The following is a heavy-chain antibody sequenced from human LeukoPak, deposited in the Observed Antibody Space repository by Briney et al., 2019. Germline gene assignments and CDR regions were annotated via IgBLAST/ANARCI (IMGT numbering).Heavy chain of an antibody. D-gene: IGHD3-10*01. J-gene: IGHJ5*02. CDR2: IYYSGSP. CDR1: GFTFSSYSMY. V-gene: IGHV4-39*01. Sequence: GSLRLSCAASGFTFSSYSMYWVRQAPGKGLEWIGSIYYSGSPYYNPSLKSRVTISVDTSKKQFSLKLSSVTAADTAVYYCARHVGFITMVRGVINNNWFDPWGQGTLVTVSS. CDR3: ARHVGFITMVRGVINNNWFDP.